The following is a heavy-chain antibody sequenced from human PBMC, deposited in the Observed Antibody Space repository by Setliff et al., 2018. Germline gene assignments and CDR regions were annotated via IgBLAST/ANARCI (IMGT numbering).Heavy chain of an antibody. CDR3: VTYYVGLGGRGY. CDR2: VDTSGS. CDR1: AASISSGTYH. V-gene: IGHV4-61*02. J-gene: IGHJ4*02. D-gene: IGHD3-16*01. Sequence: SETLSLTCTVSAASISSGTYHWSWIRQPAGKGLEWIGRVDTSGSNYNPSLNGRVTISRDTFQNQFSLKLSSVTAADTAVYFCVTYYVGLGGRGYWGQGTLVTVSS.